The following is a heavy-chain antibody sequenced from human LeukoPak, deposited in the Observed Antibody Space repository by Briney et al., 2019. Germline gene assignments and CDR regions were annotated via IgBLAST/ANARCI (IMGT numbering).Heavy chain of an antibody. J-gene: IGHJ5*02. Sequence: SVKVSCKASGGTFSSYAISWVRQAPGQGLEWMGRIIPIFGTANYAQKFQGRVTITTDESTSTAYMELSSLRSGDTAVYYCARASYYYDSSGYLNWFDPWGQGTLVTVSS. CDR2: IIPIFGTA. D-gene: IGHD3-22*01. CDR3: ARASYYYDSSGYLNWFDP. V-gene: IGHV1-69*05. CDR1: GGTFSSYA.